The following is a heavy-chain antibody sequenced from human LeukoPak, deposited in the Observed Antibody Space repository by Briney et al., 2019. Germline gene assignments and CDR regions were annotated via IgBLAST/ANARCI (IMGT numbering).Heavy chain of an antibody. Sequence: ASVKVSCKASGYTFTSYGISWVRQAPGQGLEWMGWISAYNGNTNYAQKLQGRVTMTTDISTSTAYMELSSLRSEDTAVYYCARTHYYDSTDNWFDPWGQGTLVTVSS. CDR1: GYTFTSYG. CDR2: ISAYNGNT. D-gene: IGHD3-22*01. J-gene: IGHJ5*02. V-gene: IGHV1-18*01. CDR3: ARTHYYDSTDNWFDP.